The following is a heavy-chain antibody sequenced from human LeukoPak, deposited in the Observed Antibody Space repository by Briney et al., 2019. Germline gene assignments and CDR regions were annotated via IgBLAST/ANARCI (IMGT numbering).Heavy chain of an antibody. J-gene: IGHJ4*02. D-gene: IGHD3-22*01. CDR1: GASISSILYY. CDR3: ARLGGTYYYDSSGYYYPDY. Sequence: SETLSLTCTVSGASISSILYYWGWIRQPPGKGLEWIGTIYNSGSTYYNPSLQSRVTISVDTSKNQFSLKLSSVTAADTAVYYCARLGGTYYYDSSGYYYPDYWGQGTLVTVSS. V-gene: IGHV4-39*01. CDR2: IYNSGST.